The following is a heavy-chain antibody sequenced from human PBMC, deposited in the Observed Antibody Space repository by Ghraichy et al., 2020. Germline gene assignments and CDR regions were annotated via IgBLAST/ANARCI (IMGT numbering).Heavy chain of an antibody. CDR3: ARTDTAMVMGAWLLYGMDV. V-gene: IGHV2-26*01. Sequence: SGPTLVKPTETLTLTCTVSGFSLSNARMGVSWIRQPPGKALEWLAHIFSNDEKSYSTSLKSRLTISKDTSKSQVVLTMTNMDPVDTATYYCARTDTAMVMGAWLLYGMDVWGQGTTVTVSS. CDR1: GFSLSNARMG. D-gene: IGHD5-18*01. J-gene: IGHJ6*02. CDR2: IFSNDEK.